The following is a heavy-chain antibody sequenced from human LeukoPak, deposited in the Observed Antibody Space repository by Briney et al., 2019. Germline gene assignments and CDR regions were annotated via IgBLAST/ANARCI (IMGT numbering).Heavy chain of an antibody. D-gene: IGHD1-26*01. J-gene: IGHJ4*02. Sequence: SETLSLTCTVSGGSISSSSYYWGWIRQPPGKGLEWIGSIYYSGSTYYNPSLKSRVTISVDTSKNQFSLKLSSVTAADTAVYYCARDRVGATRDPRFDYWGQGTLVTVSS. V-gene: IGHV4-39*07. CDR2: IYYSGST. CDR1: GGSISSSSYY. CDR3: ARDRVGATRDPRFDY.